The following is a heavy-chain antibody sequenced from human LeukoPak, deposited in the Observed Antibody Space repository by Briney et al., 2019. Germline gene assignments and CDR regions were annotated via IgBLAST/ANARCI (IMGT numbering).Heavy chain of an antibody. V-gene: IGHV1-2*02. Sequence: GASVKVSCKASGYTFTGYYMHWVRQAPGQGLEWMGWINPNSGGTNYAQKFQGRVTMTRDTSISTAYMELSRLRSDDTAVYYCARGRSRAARELYYWGQGTLVTVSS. J-gene: IGHJ4*02. D-gene: IGHD6-6*01. CDR3: ARGRSRAARELYY. CDR1: GYTFTGYY. CDR2: INPNSGGT.